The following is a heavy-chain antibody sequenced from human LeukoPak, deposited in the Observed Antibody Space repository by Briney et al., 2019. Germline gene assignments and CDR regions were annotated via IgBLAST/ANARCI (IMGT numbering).Heavy chain of an antibody. Sequence: PGGSLRLSCAAYGFDFGAYEMNWVRQAPGKGLEWVAYFAGSDTTTYYADSVKGRFIISRDNARNSLYLQMNSLRAEDTALYYCTTLGYHLDSWGQGTLVTVSS. V-gene: IGHV3-48*03. CDR1: GFDFGAYE. CDR3: TTLGYHLDS. CDR2: FAGSDTTT. D-gene: IGHD3-22*01. J-gene: IGHJ4*02.